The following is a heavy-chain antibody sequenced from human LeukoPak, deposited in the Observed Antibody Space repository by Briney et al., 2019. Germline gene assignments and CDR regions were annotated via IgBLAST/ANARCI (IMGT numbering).Heavy chain of an antibody. Sequence: GGSLRLSCAASGFPFSSYGMHWVRQAPGKGLEWVAFIRYDGSNKYYADSVKGRFTISRDNSKNTLYLQMNSLRAEDTAVYYCAKVRYYDFWSRRPSDYWGQGTLVTVSS. CDR1: GFPFSSYG. CDR3: AKVRYYDFWSRRPSDY. CDR2: IRYDGSNK. D-gene: IGHD3-3*01. J-gene: IGHJ4*02. V-gene: IGHV3-30*02.